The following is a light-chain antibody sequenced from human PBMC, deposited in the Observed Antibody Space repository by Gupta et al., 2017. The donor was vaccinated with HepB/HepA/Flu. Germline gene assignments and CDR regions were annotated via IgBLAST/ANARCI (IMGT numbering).Light chain of an antibody. CDR3: LQTKQLPWT. CDR2: EVF. V-gene: IGKV2D-29*01. J-gene: IGKJ1*01. CDR1: QSLRDSNGKTY. Sequence: PISLSVTPGQPASISCKSSQSLRDSNGKTYWSWYLQKAGQPPQLLIYEVFNRFSGVPDRFSGSGSGTDFTLKISRVEAEDVGVYYCLQTKQLPWTFGQGTKVEIK.